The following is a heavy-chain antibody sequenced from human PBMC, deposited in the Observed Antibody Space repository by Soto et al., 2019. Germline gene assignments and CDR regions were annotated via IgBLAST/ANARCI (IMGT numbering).Heavy chain of an antibody. CDR2: IYYSGST. Sequence: SETLSLTCTVSGGSISSYYWSWIRQPPGKGLEWIGYIYYSGSTNYNPSLKSRVTISVDTSKNQFSLKLSSVTAADTAVYYCARDRDGYNGDYFDYWGQGTLVTVSS. D-gene: IGHD5-12*01. CDR3: ARDRDGYNGDYFDY. CDR1: GGSISSYY. V-gene: IGHV4-59*01. J-gene: IGHJ4*02.